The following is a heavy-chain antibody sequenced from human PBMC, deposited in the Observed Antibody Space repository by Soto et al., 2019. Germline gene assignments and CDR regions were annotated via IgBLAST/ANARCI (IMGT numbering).Heavy chain of an antibody. V-gene: IGHV4-34*01. Sequence: PSETLSLTCAVYGGSFSGYYWSWIRQPPGKGLEWIGEINHSGSTNYNPSLKSRVTISVDTSKNQFSLKLSSVTAADTAVYYCARARTAAQIIYGMDVWGQGTTVTVSS. CDR2: INHSGST. D-gene: IGHD2-2*01. CDR3: ARARTAAQIIYGMDV. CDR1: GGSFSGYY. J-gene: IGHJ6*02.